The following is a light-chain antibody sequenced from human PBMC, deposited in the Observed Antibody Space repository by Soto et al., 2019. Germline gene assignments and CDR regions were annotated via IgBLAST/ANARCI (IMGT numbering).Light chain of an antibody. CDR1: SSDVGRYDY. Sequence: QSVLTQPASVSGSPGQSITISCTGTSSDVGRYDYVSWYQQRPGEAPKLMIYEVSNRPSGVSYRFSGSRSGNTASLTISGLQTEDEADYFCSPYSTNTAVVFGGGTKLTVL. V-gene: IGLV2-14*01. CDR2: EVS. CDR3: SPYSTNTAVV. J-gene: IGLJ2*01.